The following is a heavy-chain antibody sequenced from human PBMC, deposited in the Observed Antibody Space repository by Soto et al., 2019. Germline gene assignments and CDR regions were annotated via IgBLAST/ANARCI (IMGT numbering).Heavy chain of an antibody. CDR1: GYTFTRYT. CDR2: INPDNGNT. Sequence: SVKVSCKASGYTFTRYTMSWVRQAPGQRLEWMGWINPDNGNTKSSQKFQDRVIITRDTSASTAYMDLSSLRSEDTAVYYCARGIATGQLDPWGQGTPVTVYS. D-gene: IGHD2-15*01. CDR3: ARGIATGQLDP. V-gene: IGHV1-3*01. J-gene: IGHJ5*02.